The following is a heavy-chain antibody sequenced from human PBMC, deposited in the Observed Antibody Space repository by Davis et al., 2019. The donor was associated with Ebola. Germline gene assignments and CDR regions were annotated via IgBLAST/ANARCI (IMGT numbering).Heavy chain of an antibody. CDR3: AKVRVGSGWYFDY. CDR2: ISAYYGTT. Sequence: ASVKVSCKASGYTFTTYGISWVRQAPGQGLEWMGWISAYYGTTNYAQKFQVRVSMTTDTSTSTAYMELRSLRSDDTAVYYCAKVRVGSGWYFDYWGQGTLVTVSS. CDR1: GYTFTTYG. D-gene: IGHD6-19*01. J-gene: IGHJ4*02. V-gene: IGHV1-18*01.